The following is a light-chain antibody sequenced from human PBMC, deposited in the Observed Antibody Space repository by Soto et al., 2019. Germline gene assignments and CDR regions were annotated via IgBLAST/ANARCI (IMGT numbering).Light chain of an antibody. CDR2: GAS. CDR1: QSVSSSN. V-gene: IGKV3-20*01. J-gene: IGKJ4*01. CDR3: QQYGSSPLT. Sequence: EIVLTQSPGTLSLSPGERATLSCRASQSVSSSNLAWYQQKRGQAPRLLIYGASTRATGIPDRFSGTGSGTDFTFTISRLESEDVAVYFCQQYGSSPLTFGGGTKVEIK.